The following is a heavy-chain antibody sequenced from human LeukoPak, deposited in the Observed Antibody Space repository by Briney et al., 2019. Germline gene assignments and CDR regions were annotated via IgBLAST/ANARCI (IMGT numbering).Heavy chain of an antibody. Sequence: GGSLILSCAASGFTFSSYAMHWVRQAPGKGLEWVAVISYDGSNKYYADSVKGRFTISRDNSKNTLYLQMNSLRAEDTAVYYCARARPLVLDYWGQGTLVTVSS. V-gene: IGHV3-30*04. D-gene: IGHD3-10*01. CDR1: GFTFSSYA. J-gene: IGHJ4*02. CDR2: ISYDGSNK. CDR3: ARARPLVLDY.